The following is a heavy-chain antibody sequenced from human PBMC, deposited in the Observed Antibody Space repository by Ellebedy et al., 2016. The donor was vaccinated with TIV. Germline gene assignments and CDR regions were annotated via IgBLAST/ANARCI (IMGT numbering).Heavy chain of an antibody. J-gene: IGHJ6*02. Sequence: ASVKVSCXASGYTFTSYDINWVRQATGQGLEWMGWMNPNSGNTGYAQKFQGRVTMTRNTSISTAYMELSSLRSEDTAVYYCARGGIAGYYYYGMDVWGQGTTVTVSS. V-gene: IGHV1-8*01. CDR2: MNPNSGNT. CDR3: ARGGIAGYYYYGMDV. D-gene: IGHD6-13*01. CDR1: GYTFTSYD.